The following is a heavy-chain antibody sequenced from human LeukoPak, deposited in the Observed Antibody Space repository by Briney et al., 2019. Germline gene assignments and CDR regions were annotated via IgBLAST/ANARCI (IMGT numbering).Heavy chain of an antibody. CDR3: ARGADQIEKNYSSGWQNWFDP. J-gene: IGHJ5*02. CDR2: IYYSGST. V-gene: IGHV4-59*01. Sequence: SETLSLTCTVSGGSISSYYWSWIRQPPGKGLEWIGYIYYSGSTNYNPSLKSRVTISVDTSKNQFSLKLSSVTAADTGVYYCARGADQIEKNYSSGWQNWFDPWGQGTLVTVSS. D-gene: IGHD6-19*01. CDR1: GGSISSYY.